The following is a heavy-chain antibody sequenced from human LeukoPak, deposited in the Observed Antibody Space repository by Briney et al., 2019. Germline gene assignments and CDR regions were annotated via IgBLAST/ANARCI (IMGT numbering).Heavy chain of an antibody. D-gene: IGHD3-22*01. J-gene: IGHJ3*02. V-gene: IGHV4-38-2*01. CDR3: ARLSPGYYDSSGYSVRRAFDI. Sequence: PSETLSLTCAVSGYSISSGYYWGWIRQPPGKGLEWIGSIYHSGSTYYNPSLKSRVTISVDTSKNQFSLKLSSVTAADTAVYYCARLSPGYYDSSGYSVRRAFDIWGQVTMVTVSS. CDR1: GYSISSGYY. CDR2: IYHSGST.